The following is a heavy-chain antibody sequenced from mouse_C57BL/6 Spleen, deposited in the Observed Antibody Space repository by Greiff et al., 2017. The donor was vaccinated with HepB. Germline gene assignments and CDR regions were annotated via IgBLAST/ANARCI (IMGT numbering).Heavy chain of an antibody. Sequence: QVQLQPGAELVMPGASVKLSCTASGYTFTSYWMHWVKQRPGQGLEWIGEIDPSDSYTNYNQKFKGKSTLTVDKSSSTAYMQLSSLTSEDSAVYYCARRQANWVFDYWGQGTTLTVSS. D-gene: IGHD4-1*01. J-gene: IGHJ2*01. CDR3: ARRQANWVFDY. CDR1: GYTFTSYW. V-gene: IGHV1-69*01. CDR2: IDPSDSYT.